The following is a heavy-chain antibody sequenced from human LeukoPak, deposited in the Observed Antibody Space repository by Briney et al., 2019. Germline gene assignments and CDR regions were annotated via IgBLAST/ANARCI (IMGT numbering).Heavy chain of an antibody. V-gene: IGHV3-74*01. CDR1: EFTFSSYW. CDR3: AREGYYDSSGYSIRFSY. CDR2: INSDGRTT. Sequence: GGPLRLSCEASEFTFSSYWMHWVRQAPGKGLVWVSRINSDGRTTIYADSVKGRFTISRDNAKNTLYLQMSSLRAEDTAVYYCAREGYYDSSGYSIRFSYWGQGTLVTVSS. D-gene: IGHD3-22*01. J-gene: IGHJ4*02.